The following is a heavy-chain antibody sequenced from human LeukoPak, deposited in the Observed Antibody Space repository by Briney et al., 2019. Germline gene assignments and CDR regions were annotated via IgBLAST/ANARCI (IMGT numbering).Heavy chain of an antibody. CDR3: ARGSANYYDSSGYYPFDY. D-gene: IGHD3-22*01. CDR1: GGSFSGYY. V-gene: IGHV4-34*01. CDR2: INHSGST. Sequence: SETLSLTCAVYGGSFSGYYWSWIRQPPGKGLEWIGEINHSGSTNYNPSLKSRVNISVDTSKNQFSLKLSSVTAADTAVYYCARGSANYYDSSGYYPFDYWGQGTLVTVSS. J-gene: IGHJ4*02.